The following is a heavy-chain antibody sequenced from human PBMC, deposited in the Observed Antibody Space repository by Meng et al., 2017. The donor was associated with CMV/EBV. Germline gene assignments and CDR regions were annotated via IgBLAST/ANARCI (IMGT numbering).Heavy chain of an antibody. CDR1: GFTFSSYS. Sequence: GGSLRLSCAASGFTFSSYSMNWVRQAPGKGLEWVSSISSSSSYIYYADSVNGRFTITRDNANNSLYLQMNSLRAEETAVYYCARRYNWNDGSWGIVVGEDWTPTNYYYYGMDVWGQGTTVTVSS. CDR2: ISSSSSYI. V-gene: IGHV3-21*01. CDR3: ARRYNWNDGSWGIVVGEDWTPTNYYYYGMDV. J-gene: IGHJ6*02. D-gene: IGHD1-1*01.